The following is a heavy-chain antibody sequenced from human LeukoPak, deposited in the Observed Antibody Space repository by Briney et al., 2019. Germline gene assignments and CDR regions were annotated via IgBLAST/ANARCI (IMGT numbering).Heavy chain of an antibody. CDR3: TRVNTSGNGPGGFDI. CDR2: ISSCGTSK. J-gene: IGHJ3*02. Sequence: GGSLRLSCETSGFTFSSYEMTWFRQAPGKGLEWVAYISSCGTSKNYADYVKGRFTISRDNAKNSLYLQMSSLRAEDTAVYYCTRVNTSGNGPGGFDIWGQGTMVTVSS. D-gene: IGHD2-8*02. V-gene: IGHV3-48*03. CDR1: GFTFSSYE.